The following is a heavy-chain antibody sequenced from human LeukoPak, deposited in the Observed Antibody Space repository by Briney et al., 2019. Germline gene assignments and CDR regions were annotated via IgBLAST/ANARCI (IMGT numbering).Heavy chain of an antibody. J-gene: IGHJ4*02. CDR2: ISTDGTTT. CDR3: ARSLGYSSGG. V-gene: IGHV3-74*01. CDR1: GFPFRSPW. Sequence: GGSLRLSCAASGFPFRSPWMHWVRQVPGKGLVWVSHISTDGTTTNYADSVKGRFTISRDNAKDTLYLQLNSLRAEDTAIYYCARSLGYSSGGWGQGTLVTVSS. D-gene: IGHD2-15*01.